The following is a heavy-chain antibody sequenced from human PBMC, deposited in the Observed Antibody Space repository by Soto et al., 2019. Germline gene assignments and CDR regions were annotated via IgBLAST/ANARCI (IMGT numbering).Heavy chain of an antibody. V-gene: IGHV1-3*01. CDR1: GYTFTTYS. CDR3: ARAACSSTSCYNYYAYGMDV. CDR2: IHAGNGNT. Sequence: ASVKVSCKASGYTFTTYSMHWVRQAPGQRLEWMGWIHAGNGNTEHSQKFQGRVTITRDTSASTAYLELGSLRSEDTAVYYCARAACSSTSCYNYYAYGMDVWGQGTAVTVSS. D-gene: IGHD2-2*01. J-gene: IGHJ6*02.